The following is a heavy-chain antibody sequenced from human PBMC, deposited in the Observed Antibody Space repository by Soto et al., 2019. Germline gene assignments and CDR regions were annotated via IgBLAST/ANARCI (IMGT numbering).Heavy chain of an antibody. CDR2: VISLFGTA. Sequence: VQLMQSGAEVKKPGSPVKVSCKASGGTFSSHSINWVRQAPGQGLEWMGGVISLFGTANYAHNFKGRVTITADQSTSTAYMELNSLRSDDTAVYYCAREVGYGDFSAALLDWGQGTLVTVSS. CDR1: GGTFSSHS. V-gene: IGHV1-69*01. CDR3: AREVGYGDFSAALLD. J-gene: IGHJ4*02. D-gene: IGHD4-17*01.